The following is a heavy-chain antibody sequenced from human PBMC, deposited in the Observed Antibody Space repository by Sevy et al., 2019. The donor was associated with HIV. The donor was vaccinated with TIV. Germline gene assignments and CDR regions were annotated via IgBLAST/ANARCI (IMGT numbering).Heavy chain of an antibody. J-gene: IGHJ3*02. Sequence: GGSLRLSCAASGFTFSSYAMSWVRQAPGKGLEWVSAISGSGGSTYYADSVKGRFTISSDNSKSTLYLQMNSLRAEDTAVYYCANGYYYDSSGYYYGSAFDIWGQGTMVTVSS. CDR3: ANGYYYDSSGYYYGSAFDI. D-gene: IGHD3-22*01. CDR2: ISGSGGST. V-gene: IGHV3-23*01. CDR1: GFTFSSYA.